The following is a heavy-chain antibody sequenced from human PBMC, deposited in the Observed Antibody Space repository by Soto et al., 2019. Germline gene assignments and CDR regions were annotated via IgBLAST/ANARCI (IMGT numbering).Heavy chain of an antibody. D-gene: IGHD6-6*01. CDR1: GFTFSSYS. Sequence: GGSLRLSCASSGFTFSSYSMNWVRQAPGKGLEWVSYISSSSSTIYYADSVKGRFTISRDNAKNSLYLQMNSLRAEDTAVYYRPTQYSTFLDPWGQGTLVTVSS. CDR2: ISSSSSTI. V-gene: IGHV3-48*01. J-gene: IGHJ5*02. CDR3: PTQYSTFLDP.